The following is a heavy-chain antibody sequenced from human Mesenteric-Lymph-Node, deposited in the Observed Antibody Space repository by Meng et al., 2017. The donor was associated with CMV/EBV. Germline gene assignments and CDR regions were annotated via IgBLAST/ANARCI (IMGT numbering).Heavy chain of an antibody. J-gene: IGHJ6*02. D-gene: IGHD4-11*01. CDR2: IKQDGSEK. V-gene: IGHV3-7*01. CDR1: GFTFSSYW. CDR3: ARTTNNNYVVVYYYYGMDV. Sequence: GGSLRPSGAVSGFTFSSYWMSWVRQGPGKGLEWVANIKQDGSEKNYVDSVKGRFTISRDNAKNSLYLQMNSLRDEDTAVYYCARTTNNNYVVVYYYYGMDVWGQGTTVTVSS.